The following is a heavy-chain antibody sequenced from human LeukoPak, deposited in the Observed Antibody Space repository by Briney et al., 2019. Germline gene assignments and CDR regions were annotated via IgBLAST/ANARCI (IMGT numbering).Heavy chain of an antibody. CDR3: ARDPYDYIWGSLAGGDYYFDY. CDR2: IWYDGSNK. V-gene: IGHV3-33*01. CDR1: GFTFSSYG. D-gene: IGHD3-16*01. Sequence: GRSLRLSCAASGFTFSSYGMHWVRQAPGKGLEWVAVIWYDGSNKYYADSVKGRFTISRDNSKNTLCLQMNSLRAEDTAVYYCARDPYDYIWGSLAGGDYYFDYWGQGTLVTVSS. J-gene: IGHJ4*02.